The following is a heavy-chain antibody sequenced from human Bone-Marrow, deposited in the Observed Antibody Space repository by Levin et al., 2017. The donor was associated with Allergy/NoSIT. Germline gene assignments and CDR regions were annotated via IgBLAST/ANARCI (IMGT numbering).Heavy chain of an antibody. J-gene: IGHJ2*01. CDR1: GFTFSNFG. Sequence: GESLKISCAGSGFTFSNFGMHWVRQTPGKGLEWVALIWHDGSKQYYGDSVKGRLTISRDNSKNTLYLQMSRLRAEDTALYFCARDQRTYHYDTSGFQQLERNFELGGRGAMVTVSS. V-gene: IGHV3-33*01. D-gene: IGHD3-22*01. CDR2: IWHDGSKQ. CDR3: ARDQRTYHYDTSGFQQLERNFEL.